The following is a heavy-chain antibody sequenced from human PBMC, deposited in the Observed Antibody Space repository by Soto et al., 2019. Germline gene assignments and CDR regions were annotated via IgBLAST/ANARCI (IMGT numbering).Heavy chain of an antibody. D-gene: IGHD2-2*01. CDR2: INHSGST. J-gene: IGHJ4*02. CDR1: GGSFSPYF. V-gene: IGHV4-34*01. Sequence: PSETLSLTCAVYGGSFSPYFWSWIRQPPGKGLEWIGEINHSGSTNYNPSLTRRATLSVDTSKNQVSLRLTSVTAADTAVYFCARVRTEYAGLDYWGQGTLVTVSS. CDR3: ARVRTEYAGLDY.